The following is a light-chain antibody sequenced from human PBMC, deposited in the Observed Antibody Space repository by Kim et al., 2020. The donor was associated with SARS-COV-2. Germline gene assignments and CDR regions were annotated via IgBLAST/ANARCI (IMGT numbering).Light chain of an antibody. CDR3: QQPRAFPRT. CDR1: QDINNH. Sequence: GDRVTITCRASQDINNHLAWYQQKPGKAPELLIYAASILQAGVPSRFSGSGTGTDFTLTVTGLQPEDFATYSCQQPRAFPRTFGQGTKV. CDR2: AAS. V-gene: IGKV1-9*01. J-gene: IGKJ1*01.